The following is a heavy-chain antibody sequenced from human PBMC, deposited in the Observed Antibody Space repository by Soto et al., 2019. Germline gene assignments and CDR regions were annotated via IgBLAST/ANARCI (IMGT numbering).Heavy chain of an antibody. J-gene: IGHJ5*02. CDR2: INAGNGNT. CDR1: GYTFTSYA. V-gene: IGHV1-3*01. D-gene: IGHD3-3*01. CDR3: ARGIPRITIFGVADNWFDP. Sequence: ASVKVSCKASGYTFTSYAMHWVRQAPGQRLEWMGWINAGNGNTKYSQKFQGRVTITRDTSASTAYMELSSLRSEDTAVYYCARGIPRITIFGVADNWFDPWGQGTLVTVSS.